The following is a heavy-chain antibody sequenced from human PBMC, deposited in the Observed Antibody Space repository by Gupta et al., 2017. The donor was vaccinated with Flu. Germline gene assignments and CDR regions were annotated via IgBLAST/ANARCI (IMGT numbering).Heavy chain of an antibody. Sequence: QVQMQESGPGLVKPSQTLSLTCTVSGGSTSSGGYYWSWIRHHPGKGLEWIGYIYYSGSTYYNPSLKSRVTISVDTAKNQFSLKLSSVTAADTAVYYCARDNGYYDSSGPDTYNWFDPWDQGTLVTVSS. CDR3: ARDNGYYDSSGPDTYNWFDP. CDR1: GGSTSSGGYY. CDR2: IYYSGST. J-gene: IGHJ5*02. D-gene: IGHD3-22*01. V-gene: IGHV4-31*03.